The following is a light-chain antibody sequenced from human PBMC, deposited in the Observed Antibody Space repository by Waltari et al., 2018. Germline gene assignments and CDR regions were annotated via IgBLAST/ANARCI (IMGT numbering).Light chain of an antibody. V-gene: IGLV6-57*01. CDR3: QSYDDNSVV. CDR1: GGSIASTF. Sequence: KFFLTQPHSVSDSPGRTVTISCTRSGGSIASTFVQWYHHRPGSTPTTVIYEGNRRPSWVSDRFSGSVDSSSNSASLTISGLKTGDDGDYYCQSYDDNSVVFGGGTKLTVL. CDR2: EGN. J-gene: IGLJ2*01.